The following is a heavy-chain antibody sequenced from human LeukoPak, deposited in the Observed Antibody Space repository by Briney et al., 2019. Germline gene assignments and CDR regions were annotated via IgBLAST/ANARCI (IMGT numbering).Heavy chain of an antibody. CDR3: GRDPYGDYVGAFDF. Sequence: GGSLRLSCAASGFTSSNYAMTWVRQTPGKGLEWVSSIRGSGGGTSYADSVKGRFTMSRDNSKNTLYLQMNSLRVEDTAVYFCGRDPYGDYVGAFDFRGPGTLVTVSS. D-gene: IGHD4-17*01. CDR2: IRGSGGGT. J-gene: IGHJ3*01. V-gene: IGHV3-23*01. CDR1: GFTSSNYA.